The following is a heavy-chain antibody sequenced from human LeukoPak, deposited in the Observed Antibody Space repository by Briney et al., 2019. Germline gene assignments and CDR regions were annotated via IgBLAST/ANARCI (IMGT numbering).Heavy chain of an antibody. Sequence: GGSLRLSCAASGFTFSDYYMSWIRQAPGKGLEWVSYICDSGRTIYYADSVKGRFTISRDNAKNSVCLQMNNLGAEDTAVYYCARDRLGDYDHSGYYDKWGQGTLVTVSS. CDR3: ARDRLGDYDHSGYYDK. CDR1: GFTFSDYY. V-gene: IGHV3-11*01. CDR2: ICDSGRTI. J-gene: IGHJ4*02. D-gene: IGHD3-22*01.